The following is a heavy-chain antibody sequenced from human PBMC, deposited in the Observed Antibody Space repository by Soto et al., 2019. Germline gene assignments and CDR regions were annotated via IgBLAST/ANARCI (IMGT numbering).Heavy chain of an antibody. J-gene: IGHJ4*02. CDR2: IYYSGNT. CDR1: GGSISGSSYY. D-gene: IGHD4-17*01. CDR3: ARQERYGDYYFDY. Sequence: QLQLQESGPGLVKPSETLSLTCTVSGGSISGSSYYWAWIRQPPGKGLEWIATIYYSGNTYYNPALKIRVXXLXDRXKNQFSLKLTSVTAADTAVYYCARQERYGDYYFDYWGQGTLVTVSS. V-gene: IGHV4-39*01.